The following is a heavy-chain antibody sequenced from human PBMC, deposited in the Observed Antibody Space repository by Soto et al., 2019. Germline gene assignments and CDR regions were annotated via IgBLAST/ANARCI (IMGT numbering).Heavy chain of an antibody. Sequence: GGSLRLSCAASGFTFSSYEMNWVRQAPGKGLEWVSYISSSGSTIYYADSVKGRFTISRGNAKNSLYLQMNSLRAEDTAVYYCARDSPFWSGYYDAFDIWGQGTMVTVSS. V-gene: IGHV3-48*03. D-gene: IGHD3-3*01. CDR2: ISSSGSTI. CDR1: GFTFSSYE. CDR3: ARDSPFWSGYYDAFDI. J-gene: IGHJ3*02.